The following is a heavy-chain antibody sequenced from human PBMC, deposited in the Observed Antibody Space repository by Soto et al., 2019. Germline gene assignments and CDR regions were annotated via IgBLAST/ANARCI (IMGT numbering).Heavy chain of an antibody. CDR2: IYYSGST. CDR1: GGSISSYY. V-gene: IGHV4-59*08. CDR3: ARQAIFGVARRWYFDL. Sequence: SETLSLTCTVSGGSISSYYWSWIRQPPGKGLEWIGYIYYSGSTNYNPSLKSRVTISVDTSKNQFSLKLSSVTAADTAVYYCARQAIFGVARRWYFDLWGRGTLVTVSS. J-gene: IGHJ2*01. D-gene: IGHD3-3*01.